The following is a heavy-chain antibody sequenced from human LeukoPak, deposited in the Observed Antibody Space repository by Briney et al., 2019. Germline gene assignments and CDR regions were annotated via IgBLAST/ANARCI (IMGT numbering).Heavy chain of an antibody. CDR1: GGSISSYY. D-gene: IGHD3-3*01. Sequence: SETLSLTCTVSGGSISSYYWSWIRQPPGKGLEWIGYIYYSGSTNYNPSLKSRVTISVDTSKNQFSLKLSSVTAADTAVYYCARVNDFWSGYPYLTDYWGQGTLVTVSS. V-gene: IGHV4-59*01. CDR3: ARVNDFWSGYPYLTDY. J-gene: IGHJ4*02. CDR2: IYYSGST.